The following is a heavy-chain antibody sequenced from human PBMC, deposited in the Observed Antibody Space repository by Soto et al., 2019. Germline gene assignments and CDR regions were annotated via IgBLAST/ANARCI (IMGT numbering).Heavy chain of an antibody. D-gene: IGHD4-17*01. J-gene: IGHJ4*02. V-gene: IGHV3-7*01. CDR2: IKQDGSEK. Sequence: EVQLVESGGGLVQPGGSLRLSCAASGFTFSSYWMSWVRQAPGKGLEWVANIKQDGSEKYYVDSVKGRFTIPRDNAKNSLYLQMNSLRARDTAVYYCARESGGDYVPDYCGQGTLVTVSS. CDR1: GFTFSSYW. CDR3: ARESGGDYVPDY.